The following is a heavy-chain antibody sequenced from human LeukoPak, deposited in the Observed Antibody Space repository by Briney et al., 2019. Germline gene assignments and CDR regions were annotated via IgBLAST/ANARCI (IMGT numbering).Heavy chain of an antibody. CDR1: GFNFSTYS. V-gene: IGHV3-48*01. CDR2: ISGRSTI. CDR3: AKGDNNWNYRSGTYYYYMDV. Sequence: GGSLRLSCAASGFNFSTYSMNWVRQAPGKGLEWVSYISGRSTIYYADSVKGRFTISRDNSKNTLYLQMNSLRAEDTAVYYCAKGDNNWNYRSGTYYYYMDVWGKGTTVTVSS. D-gene: IGHD1-7*01. J-gene: IGHJ6*03.